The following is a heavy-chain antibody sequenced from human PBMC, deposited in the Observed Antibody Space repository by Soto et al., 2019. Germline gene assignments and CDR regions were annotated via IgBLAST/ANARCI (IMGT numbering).Heavy chain of an antibody. CDR1: GFTFSDYA. CDR2: LDGAGGST. D-gene: IGHD3-10*01. V-gene: IGHV3-23*01. CDR3: TAPRDEYGSGVSWFTYGMDI. J-gene: IGHJ6*02. Sequence: GGSLRLSCLASGFTFSDYAMTWVRHVPGRGLEWVASLDGAGGSTYYADSVRGRFTISGDNSQNTLFLQMKRLTVDDTAIYYCTAPRDEYGSGVSWFTYGMDIWGQGTTVTVSS.